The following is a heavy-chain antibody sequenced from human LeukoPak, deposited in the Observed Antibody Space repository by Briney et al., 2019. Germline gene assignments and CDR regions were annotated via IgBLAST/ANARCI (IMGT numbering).Heavy chain of an antibody. CDR1: GYAFTSYD. CDR3: ARGARRFLEWLNDYYFDY. Sequence: VSVKVSCKASGYAFTSYDINWVRQATGQGLECMGWMNPNSGNTGYAQKFQGRVTMTRNTSISTAYMELSSLRSEDTAVYYCARGARRFLEWLNDYYFDYWGQGTLVTVSS. D-gene: IGHD3-3*01. J-gene: IGHJ4*02. V-gene: IGHV1-8*01. CDR2: MNPNSGNT.